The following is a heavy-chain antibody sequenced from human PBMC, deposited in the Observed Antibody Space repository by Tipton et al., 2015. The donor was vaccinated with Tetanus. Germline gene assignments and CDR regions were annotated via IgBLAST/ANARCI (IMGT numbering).Heavy chain of an antibody. D-gene: IGHD3-22*01. CDR3: ARGMDYDSSGIDDF. V-gene: IGHV1-46*01. CDR2: INPSGGYT. J-gene: IGHJ4*02. Sequence: QSGAEVKKPGASVNVSCKASGYTFTSHYVHWVRQAPGQGLEWMGMINPSGGYTRSAQTFQGRVKMTRDTSTSTVYMELSSLRPGDTAVYYCARGMDYDSSGIDDFWGQGTLVTVSS. CDR1: GYTFTSHY.